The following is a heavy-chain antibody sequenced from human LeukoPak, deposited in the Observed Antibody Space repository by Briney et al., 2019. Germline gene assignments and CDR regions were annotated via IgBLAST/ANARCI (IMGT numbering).Heavy chain of an antibody. D-gene: IGHD3-10*01. CDR3: AREGPGASNWFDS. CDR2: INTNTGNP. CDR1: GYTFIDYS. V-gene: IGHV7-4-1*02. Sequence: ASVKVSCKASGYTFIDYSINWVRQAPGQGLEWMGWINTNTGNPTYAQGFTGRFVFSLDTSVNTAYLQVIILKAQHTAVYFCAREGPGASNWFDSWGQGSLVSVSS. J-gene: IGHJ5*01.